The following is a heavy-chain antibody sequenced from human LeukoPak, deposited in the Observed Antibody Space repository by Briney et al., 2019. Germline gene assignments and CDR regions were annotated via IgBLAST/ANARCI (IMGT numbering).Heavy chain of an antibody. CDR2: ISSSGSTI. D-gene: IGHD3-10*01. Sequence: GGSLRLSCAASGFTFSDYYMSWIRQAPGKGLEWVSYISSSGSTIYYADSVKGRFTISTDNAKNSLYLQMNSLRAEDTAVYYCARDLKRGHSGCLPRFWYWGQGTLVTVSS. J-gene: IGHJ4*02. CDR1: GFTFSDYY. CDR3: ARDLKRGHSGCLPRFWY. V-gene: IGHV3-11*04.